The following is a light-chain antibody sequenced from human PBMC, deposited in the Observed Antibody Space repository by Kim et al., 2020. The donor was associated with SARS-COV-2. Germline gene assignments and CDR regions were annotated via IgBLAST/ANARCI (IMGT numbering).Light chain of an antibody. J-gene: IGKJ1*01. Sequence: LSPGETATPSRRASQSIGNNGVWTQHNPGQSPRLLIYGASSRATGIPDRFSGSGSGTDFTLTITGLEPEDFAVYYCHQYAGAPWTLGQGTKVDIK. CDR2: GAS. CDR1: QSIGNNG. CDR3: HQYAGAPWT. V-gene: IGKV3-20*01.